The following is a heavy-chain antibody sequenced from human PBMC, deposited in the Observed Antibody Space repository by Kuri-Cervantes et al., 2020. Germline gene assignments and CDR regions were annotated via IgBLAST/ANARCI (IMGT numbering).Heavy chain of an antibody. Sequence: GESLKISCAASGFTFRNYGMHWVRQAPGKGLEWVAVNWNDGSDKYSAESVKGRFTISRDNSKNALYLQMNSLRAEDTAVYYCAKDRYGDSDTSYYFDYWGQGTLVTVSS. D-gene: IGHD2-21*02. J-gene: IGHJ4*02. CDR2: NWNDGSDK. CDR3: AKDRYGDSDTSYYFDY. CDR1: GFTFRNYG. V-gene: IGHV3-30*02.